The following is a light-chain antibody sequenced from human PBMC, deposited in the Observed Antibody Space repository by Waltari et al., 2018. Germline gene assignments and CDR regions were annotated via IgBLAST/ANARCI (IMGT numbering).Light chain of an antibody. V-gene: IGLV2-14*03. CDR2: DVN. Sequence: QSALTQPASVSGSPGQSITISCTGTSSDVGGYNFVSWYQHHPGKAPKLLIYDVNNRPSGVSDRFSGSMSGTTASLTISGLQAEDEADYYCSSYTSSTSVVFGGGTQLTVL. CDR3: SSYTSSTSVV. J-gene: IGLJ2*01. CDR1: SSDVGGYNF.